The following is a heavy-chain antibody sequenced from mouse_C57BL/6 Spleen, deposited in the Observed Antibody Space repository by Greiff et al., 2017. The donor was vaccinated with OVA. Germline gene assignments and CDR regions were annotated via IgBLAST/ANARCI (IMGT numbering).Heavy chain of an antibody. J-gene: IGHJ3*01. Sequence: EVQGVGSEGGLVQPGSSMKLSCTASGFTFSDYYMAWVRQVPEKGLEWVANINYDGSSTYYLDSLKSRFIISRDNAKNILYLQMSSLKSEDTATYYCARGHYYGSSPWFSYWGQGTLVTVS. V-gene: IGHV5-16*01. CDR3: ARGHYYGSSPWFSY. CDR1: GFTFSDYY. CDR2: INYDGSST. D-gene: IGHD1-1*01.